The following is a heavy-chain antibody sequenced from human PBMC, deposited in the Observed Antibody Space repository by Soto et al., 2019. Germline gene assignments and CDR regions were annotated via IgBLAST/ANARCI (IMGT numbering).Heavy chain of an antibody. J-gene: IGHJ4*02. CDR1: GYSFAGYW. Sequence: LGESLKISCKGSGYSFAGYWITWVRQKPGKGLEWMGRIDPSDSQTYYSPSFRGHVTISATKSITTVFLQWSSLRASDTAMYYCARQISDSDNGPNFQYYFDSWGQGTPVTVSS. CDR2: IDPSDSQT. D-gene: IGHD3-22*01. V-gene: IGHV5-10-1*01. CDR3: ARQISDSDNGPNFQYYFDS.